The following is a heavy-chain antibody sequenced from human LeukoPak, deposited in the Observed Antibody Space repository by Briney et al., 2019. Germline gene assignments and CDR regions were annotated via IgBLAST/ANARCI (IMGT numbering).Heavy chain of an antibody. CDR3: PNPLLYGGNSPVDY. CDR2: IRYDGSSK. Sequence: PGGSLRLSCAASGFTFSSYGMYWVRQAPGKGLEWVAFIRYDGSSKYYADSVKGRFIISRDNSKNTLYLQMNSLRAEDTAVYYCPNPLLYGGNSPVDYWGQGSLVTVSS. J-gene: IGHJ4*02. CDR1: GFTFSSYG. D-gene: IGHD4-23*01. V-gene: IGHV3-30*02.